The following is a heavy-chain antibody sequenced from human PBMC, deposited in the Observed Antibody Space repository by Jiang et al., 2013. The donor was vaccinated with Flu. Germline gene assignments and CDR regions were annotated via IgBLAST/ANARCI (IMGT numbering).Heavy chain of an antibody. CDR2: FSYAGAI. CDR1: GGSISDYS. J-gene: IGHJ4*02. Sequence: LLKPSETLSLTCAVYGGSISDYSWVWIRQPPGRGLEWLGDFSYAGAINYNPSLESRLSISTDTSKNHLSLRLYSVTAADTAVFYCARGGGGGRRPFFFDFWSQGTLVTVSS. D-gene: IGHD3-16*01. V-gene: IGHV4-34*01. CDR3: ARGGGGGRRPFFFDF.